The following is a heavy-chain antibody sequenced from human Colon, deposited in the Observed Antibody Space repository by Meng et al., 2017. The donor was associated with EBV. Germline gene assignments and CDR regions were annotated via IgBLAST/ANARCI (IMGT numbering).Heavy chain of an antibody. Sequence: QVHLLQAGAEGKKPGASVRVSCEASGYTFASYGISWLRQAPGQGLEWMGWFVNNVDTYSAQKFQGRVTMTTDTHTSTAFMELRSLRSDDTAVYYCARGTPGRSYSDYWGQGTLVTVSS. V-gene: IGHV1-18*01. CDR3: ARGTPGRSYSDY. D-gene: IGHD3-10*01. J-gene: IGHJ4*02. CDR2: FVNNVDT. CDR1: GYTFASYG.